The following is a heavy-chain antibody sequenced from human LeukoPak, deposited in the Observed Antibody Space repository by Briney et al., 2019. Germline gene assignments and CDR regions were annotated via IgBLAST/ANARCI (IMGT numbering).Heavy chain of an antibody. CDR3: ARESRESCAAFDI. CDR1: GFTFRTYS. J-gene: IGHJ3*02. CDR2: ISSSSSSI. V-gene: IGHV3-48*02. Sequence: PGGSLRLSCAASGFTFRTYSMNWVRQAPGKGLEWVSYISSSSSSIFYADSVKGRFTISRDNAKNSLYLQMNSLRDEDTAVYYCARESRESCAAFDIWGQGTMVTVSP.